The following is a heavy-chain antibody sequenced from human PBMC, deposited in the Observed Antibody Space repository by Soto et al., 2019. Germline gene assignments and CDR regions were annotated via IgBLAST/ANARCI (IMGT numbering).Heavy chain of an antibody. J-gene: IGHJ1*01. V-gene: IGHV4-4*07. Sequence: QVQQLESGPGLVKPWDTLSLTCTVSGAYVSDFSWSWIRQPAGKGLEWIGRITVNGITQYTPSFRSRVTMSMDTSRNQFSMNLPSATAADTALYYCARESGENWTYEAHWGQGTLVNVSS. D-gene: IGHD1-7*01. CDR3: ARESGENWTYEAH. CDR1: GAYVSDFS. CDR2: ITVNGIT.